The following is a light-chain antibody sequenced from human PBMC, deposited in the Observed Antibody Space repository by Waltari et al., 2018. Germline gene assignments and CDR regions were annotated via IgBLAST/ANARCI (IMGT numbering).Light chain of an antibody. CDR1: ESVINS. Sequence: EIVMTQSPATLSVSPGERATLSCRASESVINSLAWYQQRPGQAPRLLFHDASTRATGIPARFSGSGSGTEFTLTISSLQSEDFAVYYCQQYKNWPPLTFGGGTKVEIK. CDR3: QQYKNWPPLT. CDR2: DAS. V-gene: IGKV3-15*01. J-gene: IGKJ4*01.